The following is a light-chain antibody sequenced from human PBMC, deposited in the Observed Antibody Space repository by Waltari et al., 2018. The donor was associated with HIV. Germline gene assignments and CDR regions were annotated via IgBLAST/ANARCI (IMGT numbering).Light chain of an antibody. J-gene: IGKJ4*01. CDR3: QQYKDWPQIS. CDR2: EAT. V-gene: IGKV3-15*01. Sequence: EIVLTQSPALLSVSPGETAILSCKTSESIRDKLVWCHQKPGRAPRVIISEATGRDTGVPSRFRGSGFGTDFTLTISDLQSEDVGVYFCQQYKDWPQISFGGGTTVEMK. CDR1: ESIRDK.